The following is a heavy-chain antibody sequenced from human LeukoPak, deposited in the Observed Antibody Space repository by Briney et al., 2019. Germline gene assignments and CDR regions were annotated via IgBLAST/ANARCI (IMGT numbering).Heavy chain of an antibody. V-gene: IGHV3-23*01. D-gene: IGHD2-15*01. CDR3: AKDREEYCSGGSCKGFDY. Sequence: GGSLRLSCAASGFTFSSYAMSWVRQAPGKGLERVSAISGSGGSTYYADSVKGRFTISRDNSKNTLYLQMNSLRAEDTAVYYCAKDREEYCSGGSCKGFDYWGQGTLVTVSS. CDR1: GFTFSSYA. CDR2: ISGSGGST. J-gene: IGHJ4*02.